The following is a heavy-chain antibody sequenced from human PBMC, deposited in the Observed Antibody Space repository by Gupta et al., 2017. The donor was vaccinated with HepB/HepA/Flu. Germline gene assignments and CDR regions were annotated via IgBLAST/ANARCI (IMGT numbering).Heavy chain of an antibody. CDR1: GVSISNYY. J-gene: IGHJ2*01. CDR2: MSSSGST. Sequence: QVQLQGSGPGLVKPSETLSLTCTVSGVSISNYYWSWIRKPPGKGLEWIGYMSSSGSTNYNPSIKSRVSISVETSKKKLSLSMRAVTAADTAVDDRARGREFALGGRGTLVTVYS. CDR3: ARGREFAL. V-gene: IGHV4-59*01. D-gene: IGHD3-10*01.